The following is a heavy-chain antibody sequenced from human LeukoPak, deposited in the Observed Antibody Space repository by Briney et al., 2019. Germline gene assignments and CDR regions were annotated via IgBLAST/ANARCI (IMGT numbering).Heavy chain of an antibody. CDR1: GDTFNSYA. V-gene: IGHV1-69*04. J-gene: IGHJ6*03. Sequence: SVKVSCKASGDTFNSYAISWVRQAPGQGLEWMGRIIPSFDVGNYAQRFQGRVTITADKSTNTSYMELSSLRSEDTAVYYCAREVAYYYYMDVWGKGTTVTVSS. D-gene: IGHD2-15*01. CDR2: IIPSFDVG. CDR3: AREVAYYYYMDV.